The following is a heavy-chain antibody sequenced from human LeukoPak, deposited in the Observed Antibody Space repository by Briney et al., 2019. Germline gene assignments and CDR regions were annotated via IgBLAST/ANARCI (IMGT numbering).Heavy chain of an antibody. CDR2: ISSSSSYI. J-gene: IGHJ3*02. CDR3: ARDGMRAFDI. Sequence: GGSLRLSCAASGFTFSSYSMNWVRQAPGKGLEWVSSISSSSSYIYYADSVKGRFTTSRDNAKNSLYLQMNSLRAEDTAVYYCARDGMRAFDIWGQGTMVTVSS. CDR1: GFTFSSYS. V-gene: IGHV3-21*01.